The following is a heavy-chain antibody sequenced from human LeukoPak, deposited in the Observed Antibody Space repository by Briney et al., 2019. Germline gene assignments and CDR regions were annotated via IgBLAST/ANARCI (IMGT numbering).Heavy chain of an antibody. J-gene: IGHJ6*02. CDR3: ARIGYCSSTSCYFCYYGMDV. CDR2: ISGSGGST. CDR1: GFTFSSYA. Sequence: GGSLRLSCAASGFTFSSYAMSWVRQAPGKGLEWVSAISGSGGSTYYADSVKGRFTISRDNSKNTLYLQMNSLRAEDTAVYYCARIGYCSSTSCYFCYYGMDVWGQGTTVTVSS. D-gene: IGHD2-2*01. V-gene: IGHV3-23*01.